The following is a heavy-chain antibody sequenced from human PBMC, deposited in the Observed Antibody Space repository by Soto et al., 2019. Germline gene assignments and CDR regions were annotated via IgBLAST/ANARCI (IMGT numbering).Heavy chain of an antibody. V-gene: IGHV3-30*03. CDR2: ISYDGSNK. CDR3: ATLYSSRWYAHFDY. Sequence: QPGGSMRLSCAASGFTFSSYGMHWVRQAPGKGLEWVAVISYDGSNKYYADSVKGRFTISRDNSKNTLYLQMNSLRAEDTAGYYCATLYSSRWYAHFDYRGQGTLVTVSA. CDR1: GFTFSSYG. J-gene: IGHJ4*02. D-gene: IGHD6-13*01.